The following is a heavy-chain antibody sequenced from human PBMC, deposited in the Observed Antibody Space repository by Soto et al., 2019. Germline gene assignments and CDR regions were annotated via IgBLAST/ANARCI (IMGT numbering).Heavy chain of an antibody. CDR3: ARDMRGDYNWGSYHYHAYDI. Sequence: SETLSLTCTVSGGSISSYYWSWIRQPPGKGLEWIGYIYYSGSTNYNPSLKSRVTISVDTSKNQFSLKLSSVTAADTAVYYCARDMRGDYNWGSYHYHAYDIWGQGTMVTVSS. V-gene: IGHV4-59*01. J-gene: IGHJ3*02. CDR1: GGSISSYY. CDR2: IYYSGST. D-gene: IGHD3-16*02.